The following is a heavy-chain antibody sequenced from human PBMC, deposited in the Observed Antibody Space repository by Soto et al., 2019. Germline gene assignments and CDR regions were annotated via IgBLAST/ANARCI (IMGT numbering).Heavy chain of an antibody. CDR3: ARGVAVVTAVFDY. CDR2: IWYDGSNK. J-gene: IGHJ4*02. D-gene: IGHD2-21*02. V-gene: IGHV3-33*01. CDR1: GFTFSSYG. Sequence: GGSLRLSCAASGFTFSSYGMHWVRQAPGKGLEWVAVIWYDGSNKYYADSVKGRFTISRDNSKNTLYLQMNSLRAEDTAVYYCARGVAVVTAVFDYWGQGTLVTVSS.